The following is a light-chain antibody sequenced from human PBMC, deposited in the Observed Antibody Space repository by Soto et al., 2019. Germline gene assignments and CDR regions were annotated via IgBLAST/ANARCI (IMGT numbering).Light chain of an antibody. Sequence: QSVLTQPPSVSGAPGQRVTIPCTGTSSNIGAGYEVHWYHQLPGTAPKFLVSGNDNRPPGVPDRLSASKSGTSGSLAITGPQAEDEDHYYCQSYDRGLTAYVFGTGTKVTAL. J-gene: IGLJ1*01. V-gene: IGLV1-40*01. CDR1: SSNIGAGYE. CDR2: GND. CDR3: QSYDRGLTAYV.